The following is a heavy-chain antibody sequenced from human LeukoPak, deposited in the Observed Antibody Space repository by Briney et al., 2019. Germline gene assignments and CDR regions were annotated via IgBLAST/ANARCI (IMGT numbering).Heavy chain of an antibody. CDR1: GGSISRYY. J-gene: IGHJ4*02. V-gene: IGHV4-59*01. CDR3: AREEALGSGSFDY. Sequence: SETLSLTCTVSGGSISRYYWSWIRQPPGKGLEWIGYIFYSGSTIYNPSLKSRVTISVDTSKNQFSLKLGSVTAADTAVYYCAREEALGSGSFDYWGQGTLVTVSS. D-gene: IGHD1-26*01. CDR2: IFYSGST.